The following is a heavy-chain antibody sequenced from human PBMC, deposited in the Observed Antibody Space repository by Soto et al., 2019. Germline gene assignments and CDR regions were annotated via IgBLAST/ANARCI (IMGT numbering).Heavy chain of an antibody. CDR3: AKDSSSGYPTPYYYGMDV. V-gene: IGHV3-66*02. Sequence: PGGSLSLSCAASGSPVNSNRMSWVRQAPGKGLEWVSVIYTGDSTYYADSVKGRFTISRDNSKNTLYLQMNSLRAEDTAVYYCAKDSSSGYPTPYYYGMDVWGQGTTVTVSS. J-gene: IGHJ6*02. CDR1: GSPVNSNR. D-gene: IGHD3-22*01. CDR2: IYTGDST.